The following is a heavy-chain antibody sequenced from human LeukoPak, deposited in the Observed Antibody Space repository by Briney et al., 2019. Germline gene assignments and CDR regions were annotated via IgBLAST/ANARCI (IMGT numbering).Heavy chain of an antibody. CDR2: INHSGST. V-gene: IGHV4-34*01. CDR3: ARGRRSSTGTLNWFDP. CDR1: GGSFSGDY. D-gene: IGHD1-1*01. J-gene: IGHJ5*02. Sequence: SETLSLTCAVYGGSFSGDYWSWIRQPPGKGLEWIGEINHSGSTNYNPSLKSRVTISVDTSKNQSSLKLSSVTAADTAVYYCARGRRSSTGTLNWFDPWGQGTLVTVSS.